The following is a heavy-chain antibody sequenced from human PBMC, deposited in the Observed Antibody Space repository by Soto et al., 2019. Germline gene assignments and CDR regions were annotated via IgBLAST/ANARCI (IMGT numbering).Heavy chain of an antibody. CDR2: INSRGDYT. CDR1: GFTLSNYR. J-gene: IGHJ6*02. Sequence: EVQLVQSGGGPVKSGQSLRLSCVASGFTLSNYRMTWVRQGPGKGLEWVSSINSRGDYTHYTESVKGRFTISRDNTKNLVHLQMNSLSADDAAVYYCGREKDDEGISSLRVSYGVGVCSQGTTVIVSS. D-gene: IGHD6-6*01. V-gene: IGHV3-21*06. CDR3: GREKDDEGISSLRVSYGVGV.